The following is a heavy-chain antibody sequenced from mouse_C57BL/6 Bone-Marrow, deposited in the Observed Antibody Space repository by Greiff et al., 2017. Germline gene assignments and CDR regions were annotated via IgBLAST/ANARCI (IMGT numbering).Heavy chain of an antibody. CDR1: GFNIKDDY. Sequence: EVQLQQSGAELVRPGASVKLSCTASGFNIKDDYIHWVKLRPEQGLEWIGWIDPEIGDTEYASKFQGKATIPSDTSSNTAYLQLSSLTSEDTAVYYCSSFDGNYFDFWGQGTPLTVAS. D-gene: IGHD2-3*01. CDR3: SSFDGNYFDF. J-gene: IGHJ2*01. V-gene: IGHV14-4*01. CDR2: IDPEIGDT.